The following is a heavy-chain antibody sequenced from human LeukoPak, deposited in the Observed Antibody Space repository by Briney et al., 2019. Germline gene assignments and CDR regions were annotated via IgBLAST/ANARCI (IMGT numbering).Heavy chain of an antibody. D-gene: IGHD3-22*01. CDR1: GFTFSNAW. J-gene: IGHJ4*02. CDR3: TTEHPNYDSSGYYYDFDY. V-gene: IGHV3-15*01. Sequence: GGSLRLSCAASGFTFSNAWMSWVRQAPGKGLEWVGRIKSKTDGGTTDYAAPVKGRFTISRDDSKNTLYLQMNSLKTEDTAVYYCTTEHPNYDSSGYYYDFDYWGQGTLVTVSS. CDR2: IKSKTDGGTT.